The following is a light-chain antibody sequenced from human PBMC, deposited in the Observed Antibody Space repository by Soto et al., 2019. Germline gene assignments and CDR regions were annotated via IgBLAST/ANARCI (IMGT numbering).Light chain of an antibody. Sequence: QSALTHPASVSGSPGQSITISCTGTSSDIGHYDYVSWYQQHPGKAPKLMIYHVTYRPSGVSNRYSGSKSANSASLTISGLQADDEADYYCCSLKTRHTYVFGSGNKVTVL. CDR2: HVT. CDR1: SSDIGHYDY. V-gene: IGLV2-14*03. CDR3: CSLKTRHTYV. J-gene: IGLJ1*01.